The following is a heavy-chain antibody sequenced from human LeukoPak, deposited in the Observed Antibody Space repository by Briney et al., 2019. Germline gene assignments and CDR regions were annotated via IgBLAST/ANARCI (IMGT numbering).Heavy chain of an antibody. CDR2: ISGSDSST. CDR3: ARGGGYLSAFDI. Sequence: GGSLRLSCAASGFTFSSSAMSWVRQAPGKGLEWVSTISGSDSSTHYADSVKGRFTISRDNSKNTLYLQMNSLRAEDTAVYYCARGGGYLSAFDIWGQGTMVTVSS. V-gene: IGHV3-23*01. D-gene: IGHD3-10*01. CDR1: GFTFSSSA. J-gene: IGHJ3*02.